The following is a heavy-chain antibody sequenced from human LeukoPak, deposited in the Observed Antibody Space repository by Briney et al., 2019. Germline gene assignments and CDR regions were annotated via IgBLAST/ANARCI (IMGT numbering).Heavy chain of an antibody. V-gene: IGHV3-7*01. CDR1: GFTFSSYW. Sequence: GGSLRLSCAASGFTFSSYWMSWVRQAPGKGLEWVANIKQDGSEKYYVDSVKGRFTISRDNPKNSLYLQMNSLRAEDTAVYYCARDDFWSGYPAYYYYYMDVWGKGTTVTVSS. J-gene: IGHJ6*03. CDR3: ARDDFWSGYPAYYYYYMDV. D-gene: IGHD3-3*01. CDR2: IKQDGSEK.